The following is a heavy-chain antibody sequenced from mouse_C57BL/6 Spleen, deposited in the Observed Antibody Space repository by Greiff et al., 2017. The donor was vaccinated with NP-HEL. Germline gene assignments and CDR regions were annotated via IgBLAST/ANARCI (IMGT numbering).Heavy chain of an antibody. CDR1: GYAFSSSW. CDR2: IYPGDGDT. V-gene: IGHV1-82*01. J-gene: IGHJ3*01. CDR3: ARGGCGSSPWFAY. D-gene: IGHD1-1*01. Sequence: QVQLQQSGPELVKPGASVKISCKASGYAFSSSWMNWVKQRPGKGLEWIGRIYPGDGDTNYNGKFKGKAKLTADKSSSTAYMQPSSLTSEDSAVYSCARGGCGSSPWFAYWGQGTLVTVSA.